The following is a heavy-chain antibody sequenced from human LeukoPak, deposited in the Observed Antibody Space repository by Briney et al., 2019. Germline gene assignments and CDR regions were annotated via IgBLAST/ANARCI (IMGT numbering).Heavy chain of an antibody. V-gene: IGHV4-34*01. CDR3: ARGPRKRGYSYGFRSWFDP. Sequence: SETLSLTCAVYGGSFSGYYWSWIRQPPGKGLEWIGEINHSGSTNYNPSLKSRVTISVDTSKNQFSLKLSSVTAADTAVYYCARGPRKRGYSYGFRSWFDPWGQGTLVTVSS. J-gene: IGHJ5*02. CDR2: INHSGST. D-gene: IGHD5-18*01. CDR1: GGSFSGYY.